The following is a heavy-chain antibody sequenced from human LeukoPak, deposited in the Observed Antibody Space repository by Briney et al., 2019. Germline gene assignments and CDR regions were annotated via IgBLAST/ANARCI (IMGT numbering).Heavy chain of an antibody. V-gene: IGHV4/OR15-8*02. CDR1: GVSISNTNW. D-gene: IGHD2-8*01. CDR2: FSLTGLT. J-gene: IGHJ4*01. Sequence: SETVSLTCGVSGVSISNTNWWSWVRQPPGQGLEWIGEFSLTGLTHYHPPLESRVTVSIDKSKNQLTLNLTSVTAADTAVYYCSRENGAFSPFAYCGHGTLVTVLS. CDR3: SRENGAFSPFAY.